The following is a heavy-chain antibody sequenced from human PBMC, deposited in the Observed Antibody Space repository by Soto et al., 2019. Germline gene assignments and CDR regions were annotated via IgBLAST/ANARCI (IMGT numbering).Heavy chain of an antibody. Sequence: QVQLVESGGGVVQPGRSLRLSCAASGFTFSSYAMHWVRQAPGKGLEWVAVISYDGSNKYYADSVKGRFTISRDNSKNTLYLQMNSLRAEDTAVYYCASLSYKLPRDYWGQGTLVTVSS. D-gene: IGHD1-26*01. V-gene: IGHV3-30-3*01. CDR3: ASLSYKLPRDY. J-gene: IGHJ4*02. CDR1: GFTFSSYA. CDR2: ISYDGSNK.